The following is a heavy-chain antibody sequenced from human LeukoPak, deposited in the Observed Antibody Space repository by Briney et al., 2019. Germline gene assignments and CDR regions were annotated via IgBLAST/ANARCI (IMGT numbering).Heavy chain of an antibody. J-gene: IGHJ3*02. Sequence: ASVKVSCKASGGTFSSYAISWVRQAPGQGLEWMGGIIPIFGTANYAQKFQGRVTITTDESTSIAYMELSSLRSEDTAVYYCARKGDCSSTSCYPGYAFDIWGQGTVVTVSS. CDR1: GGTFSSYA. V-gene: IGHV1-69*05. CDR2: IIPIFGTA. D-gene: IGHD2-2*01. CDR3: ARKGDCSSTSCYPGYAFDI.